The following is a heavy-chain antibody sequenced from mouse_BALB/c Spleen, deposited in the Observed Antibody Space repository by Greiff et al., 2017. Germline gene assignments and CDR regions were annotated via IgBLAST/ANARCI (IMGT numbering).Heavy chain of an antibody. CDR1: GFSLTSYG. Sequence: QVQLKESGPGLVQPSQSLSITCTVSGFSLTSYGVHWVRQSPGKGLEWLGVIWSGGSTDYNAAFISRLSISKDNSKSQVFFKMNSLQANDTAIYYCARGSYYGSPFAYWGQGTLVTVSA. V-gene: IGHV2-2*02. CDR3: ARGSYYGSPFAY. J-gene: IGHJ3*01. CDR2: IWSGGST. D-gene: IGHD1-1*01.